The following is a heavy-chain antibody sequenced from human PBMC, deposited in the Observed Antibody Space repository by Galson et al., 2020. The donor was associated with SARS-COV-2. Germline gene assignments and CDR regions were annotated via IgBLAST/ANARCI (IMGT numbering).Heavy chain of an antibody. CDR2: ISYDGSNK. J-gene: IGHJ6*02. D-gene: IGHD6-6*01. V-gene: IGHV3-30*03. Sequence: TGGSLRLSCAASGFTFSSYGMHWVRQAPGKGLEWVAVISYDGSNKYYADSVKGRFTISRDNSKNTLYLQMNSPRAEDTAVYYCARSLGIAARPGEEYYYYGMDVWGQGTTVTVSS. CDR1: GFTFSSYG. CDR3: ARSLGIAARPGEEYYYYGMDV.